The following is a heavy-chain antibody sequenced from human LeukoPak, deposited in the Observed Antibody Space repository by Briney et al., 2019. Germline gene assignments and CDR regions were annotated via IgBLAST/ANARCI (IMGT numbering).Heavy chain of an antibody. J-gene: IGHJ6*02. Sequence: GRSLRLSCAASGFTFSSYGMHWVRQAPGKGLEWVAVIWYDGSNKYYADSVKGRFTIFRDNSKNTLYLQMNSLRAEDTAVYYCARDHAHPIKRCSGGSCSLVYYYGMDVWGQGTTVTASS. D-gene: IGHD2-15*01. V-gene: IGHV3-33*01. CDR3: ARDHAHPIKRCSGGSCSLVYYYGMDV. CDR1: GFTFSSYG. CDR2: IWYDGSNK.